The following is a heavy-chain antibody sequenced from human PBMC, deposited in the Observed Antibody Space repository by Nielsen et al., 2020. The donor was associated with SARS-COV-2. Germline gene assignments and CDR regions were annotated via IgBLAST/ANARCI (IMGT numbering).Heavy chain of an antibody. CDR1: GFTFDDYP. V-gene: IGHV3-9*01. J-gene: IGHJ4*02. Sequence: GGSLRLSCAASGFTFDDYPMHWVRQAPGKGLEWVSGISWNSGSIGYAESVKGRFTIPRDNAKNSLYLQMNSLRAEDTALYHCARGQFDFDYWGQGTLVTVSS. D-gene: IGHD3-3*01. CDR3: ARGQFDFDY. CDR2: ISWNSGSI.